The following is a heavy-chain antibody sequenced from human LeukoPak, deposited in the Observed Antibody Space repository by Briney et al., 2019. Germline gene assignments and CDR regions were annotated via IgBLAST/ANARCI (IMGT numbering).Heavy chain of an antibody. CDR1: GGTFSSYA. D-gene: IGHD3-22*01. CDR2: IIPILGIA. CDR3: ARDGQRYYYDSSGFIGAFDI. J-gene: IGHJ3*02. Sequence: GASVKVSCKASGGTFSSYAIIWVRQAPGQGLEWMGRIIPILGIANYAQKFQGRVTITADKSTSTAYMELSSLRSEDTAVYYCARDGQRYYYDSSGFIGAFDIWGQGTMVTVSS. V-gene: IGHV1-69*04.